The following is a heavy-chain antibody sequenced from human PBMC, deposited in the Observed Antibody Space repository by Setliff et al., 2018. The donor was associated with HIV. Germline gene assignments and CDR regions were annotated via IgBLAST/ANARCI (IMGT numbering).Heavy chain of an antibody. CDR3: AREEYSGRYDDNAFES. CDR2: INPNSGVT. J-gene: IGHJ3*02. V-gene: IGHV1-2*01. CDR1: GYTFTGYY. D-gene: IGHD1-26*01. Sequence: VASVKVSCKASGYTFTGYYIHWVRQAPGQGLEWMGWINPNSGVTHYAQKFQGRVTRTRDTSISTAYMELSSLTSAHTVVYYCAREEYSGRYDDNAFESWGQGTMVTASS.